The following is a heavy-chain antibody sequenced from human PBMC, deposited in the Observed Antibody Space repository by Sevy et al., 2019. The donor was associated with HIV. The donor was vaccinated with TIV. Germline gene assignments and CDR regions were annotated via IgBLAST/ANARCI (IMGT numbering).Heavy chain of an antibody. CDR1: GFTVSSNY. V-gene: IGHV3-53*01. CDR3: ARGSRGLLWFGELSYYYYYGMDV. Sequence: GGSLRLSCAASGFTVSSNYMSWVRQAPGKGLEWVSVIYRGGSTYYADSVKGRFTISRDNSKNTLYLQMNSLRAEDTAVYYCARGSRGLLWFGELSYYYYYGMDVWVQGTTVTVSS. CDR2: IYRGGST. J-gene: IGHJ6*02. D-gene: IGHD3-10*01.